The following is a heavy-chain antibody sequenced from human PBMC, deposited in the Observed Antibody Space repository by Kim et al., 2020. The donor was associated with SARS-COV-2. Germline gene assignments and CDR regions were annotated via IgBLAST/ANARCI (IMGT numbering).Heavy chain of an antibody. V-gene: IGHV3-30*04. CDR2: ISYDGSNK. CDR3: ARETSPGVIGGAFDI. J-gene: IGHJ3*02. D-gene: IGHD3-16*02. CDR1: GFTFSSYA. Sequence: GGSLRLSCAASGFTFSSYAMHWVRQAPGKGLEWVAVISYDGSNKYYADSVKGRFTISRDNSKNTLYLQMNSLRAEDTAVYYCARETSPGVIGGAFDIWGQGTMVTVSS.